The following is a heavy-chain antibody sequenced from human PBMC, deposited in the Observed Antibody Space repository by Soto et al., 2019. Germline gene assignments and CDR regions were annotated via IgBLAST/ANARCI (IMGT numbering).Heavy chain of an antibody. CDR3: YSVIVFASETHYENVA. Sequence: DVQLVESGGGLVEPGGSLRLSCAASGLIFSSAWMSWVRQAPGKGLEWVGRIRSKIDGGTADYAAPVKGRFTISRDDSKSTLYLQMNSLKSEDTGIYYCYSVIVFASETHYENVAWGEGTLVTVSA. CDR1: GLIFSSAW. J-gene: IGHJ5*02. CDR2: IRSKIDGGTA. D-gene: IGHD1-26*01. V-gene: IGHV3-15*07.